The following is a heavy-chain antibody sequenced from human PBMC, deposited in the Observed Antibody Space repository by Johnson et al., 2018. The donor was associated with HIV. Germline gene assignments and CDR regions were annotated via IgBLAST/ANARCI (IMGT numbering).Heavy chain of an antibody. J-gene: IGHJ3*02. Sequence: EKLVEYGGGVVRPGGSLRLSCAASGFTFDAYGMSWVRQAPGTGLEWVSGIHWNGGGTGYADSVEGWFTISRDNAKNSLYLQMNSLGAEDTAFYYCARVRLELGDAFDIWGQGTMVTVSS. CDR2: IHWNGGGT. CDR1: GFTFDAYG. D-gene: IGHD1-7*01. CDR3: ARVRLELGDAFDI. V-gene: IGHV3-20*04.